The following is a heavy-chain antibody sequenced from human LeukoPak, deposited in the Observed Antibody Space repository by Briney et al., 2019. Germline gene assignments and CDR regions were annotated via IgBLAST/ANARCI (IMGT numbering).Heavy chain of an antibody. J-gene: IGHJ4*02. CDR1: GSTFSNYG. Sequence: GRSLRLSCGASGSTFSNYGMHWVRQAPGKGLEWVAVIWYDGSNKYYADSVKGRFNISRDNSKNTLYLQMNSLRAEDTALYYCARYGDSGTYPEYWGQGTLVTVSS. V-gene: IGHV3-33*01. CDR3: ARYGDSGTYPEY. D-gene: IGHD1-26*01. CDR2: IWYDGSNK.